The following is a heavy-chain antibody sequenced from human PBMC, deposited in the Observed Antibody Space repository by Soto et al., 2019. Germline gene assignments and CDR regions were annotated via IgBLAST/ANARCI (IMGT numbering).Heavy chain of an antibody. V-gene: IGHV3-23*01. J-gene: IGHJ4*02. CDR2: ISGSGGST. D-gene: IGHD3-3*01. CDR3: AKSRYYDFWSGYAY. Sequence: EVQLLESGGGLVQPGGSLRLSCAAYGFTFSSYAMSWVRQAPGKGLEWVSAISGSGGSTYYADSVKGRFTISRDNSKNTLYLQMNSLRAEDTAVYYCAKSRYYDFWSGYAYWGQGTLVTVSS. CDR1: GFTFSSYA.